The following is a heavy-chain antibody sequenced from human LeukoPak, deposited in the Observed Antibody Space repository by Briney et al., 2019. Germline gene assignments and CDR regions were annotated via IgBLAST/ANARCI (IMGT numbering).Heavy chain of an antibody. CDR3: ARGYYDSSGYLISYNWFDP. J-gene: IGHJ5*02. CDR1: GGXFSGYY. Sequence: SETLSLTCAVYGGXFSGYYCSWIRQPPGKGLEWIGDIYYSGSTNYNPSLKSRVTISVDTSKNQFSLKLGSVTAADTAVYYCARGYYDSSGYLISYNWFDPWGQGTLVTVSS. V-gene: IGHV4-34*01. CDR2: IYYSGST. D-gene: IGHD3-22*01.